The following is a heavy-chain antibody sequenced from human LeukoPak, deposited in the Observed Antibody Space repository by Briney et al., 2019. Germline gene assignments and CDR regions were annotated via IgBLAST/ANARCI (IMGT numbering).Heavy chain of an antibody. D-gene: IGHD3/OR15-3a*01. J-gene: IGHJ3*02. CDR1: GFTFHDYA. CDR2: ITWNSGSV. CDR3: AKGLGVASLIVDALDM. V-gene: IGHV3-9*03. Sequence: GGSLRLSCAASGFTFHDYAMHWVRHVPGKGLEWFSGITWNSGSVLYADSVRGRFTISRDNAKNSLYLQMNSLRPEDMAFYYFAKGLGVASLIVDALDMWGQGTMVTV.